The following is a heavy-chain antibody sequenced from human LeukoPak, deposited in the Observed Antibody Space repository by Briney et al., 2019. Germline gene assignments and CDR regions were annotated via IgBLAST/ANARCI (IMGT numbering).Heavy chain of an antibody. CDR1: GFTFSSYS. J-gene: IGHJ6*02. D-gene: IGHD3-3*01. CDR3: ARDQDDFWSGTGGMDV. V-gene: IGHV3-21*01. Sequence: GGSLRLSCAASGFTFSSYSMNWVRQAPGKGLEWGSAISSSSSYIYYADSVKGRFTISRDNAKNSLYLQMNSLRAEDTAVYYCARDQDDFWSGTGGMDVWGQGTTVTVSS. CDR2: ISSSSSYI.